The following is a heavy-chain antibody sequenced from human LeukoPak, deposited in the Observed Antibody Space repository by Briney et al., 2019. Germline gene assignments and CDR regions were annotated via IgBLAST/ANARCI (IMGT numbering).Heavy chain of an antibody. J-gene: IGHJ4*02. V-gene: IGHV3-33*01. D-gene: IGHD1-14*01. CDR3: VRDRNNNYFDY. Sequence: GRSLRLSCTASGFAFGIYGMRWVRQAPGKGLEWVAFIWPGGARAFYADSVKGRFTISRDDSNNTVYLHMNSLKAEDTALYYCVRDRNNNYFDYWGQGTLLTVSS. CDR1: GFAFGIYG. CDR2: IWPGGARA.